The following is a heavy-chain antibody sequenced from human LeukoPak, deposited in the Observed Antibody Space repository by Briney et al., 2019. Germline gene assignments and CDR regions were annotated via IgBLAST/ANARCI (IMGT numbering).Heavy chain of an antibody. V-gene: IGHV4-59*11. Sequence: SETLSLTFTVSGGSIISHYSNWFRQPPGKGLEGSGYIYYSGSTNYNPSLKSPVNISVDTSKNQFYIKLSSVTAADTAVYYCARETTVVTPGRSDVFDIWGQGTMVTVSS. D-gene: IGHD4-23*01. CDR3: ARETTVVTPGRSDVFDI. CDR2: IYYSGST. J-gene: IGHJ3*02. CDR1: GGSIISHY.